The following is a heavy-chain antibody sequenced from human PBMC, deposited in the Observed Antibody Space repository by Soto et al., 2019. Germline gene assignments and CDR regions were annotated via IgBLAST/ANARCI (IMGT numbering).Heavy chain of an antibody. Sequence: SVGSLRLSCTTSGFTFGDYSMSWFRQAPGKGLEWVGLIRSKAYGETTEYAASVTGRFTISRDDYKSTAYLQMNSLKTEDTGVYYCSSGAAADFYYGMDVWGQGTTVTVSS. CDR3: SSGAAADFYYGMDV. D-gene: IGHD6-13*01. J-gene: IGHJ6*02. CDR1: GFTFGDYS. V-gene: IGHV3-49*03. CDR2: IRSKAYGETT.